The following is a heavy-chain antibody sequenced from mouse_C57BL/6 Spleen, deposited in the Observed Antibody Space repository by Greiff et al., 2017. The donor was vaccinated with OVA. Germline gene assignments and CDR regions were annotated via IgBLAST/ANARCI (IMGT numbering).Heavy chain of an antibody. J-gene: IGHJ2*01. Sequence: EVQLVESEGGLVQPGSSMKLSCTASGFTFSDYYMAWVRQVPEKGLEWVANINYDGSSTYYLDSLKSRFIISRDNAKNILYLQMSSLKSEDTATYYCAREPYYGSSSGSYFDYWGQGTTLTVSS. V-gene: IGHV5-16*01. CDR1: GFTFSDYY. CDR3: AREPYYGSSSGSYFDY. D-gene: IGHD1-1*01. CDR2: INYDGSST.